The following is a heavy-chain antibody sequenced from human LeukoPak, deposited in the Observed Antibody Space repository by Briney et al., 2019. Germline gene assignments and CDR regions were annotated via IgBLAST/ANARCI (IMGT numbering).Heavy chain of an antibody. D-gene: IGHD3-10*01. CDR3: ASGFGLGDCY. J-gene: IGHJ4*02. V-gene: IGHV3-48*03. CDR1: GFSFSTYE. Sequence: GGSLRLSCAASGFSFSTYEMNWVRQAPGKGLEWISYTSSDGSDIYYADSVRGRFTISRDNSKNSLYLHMNTLGAEDTAVYYCASGFGLGDCYWGQGTQVSVSS. CDR2: TSSDGSDI.